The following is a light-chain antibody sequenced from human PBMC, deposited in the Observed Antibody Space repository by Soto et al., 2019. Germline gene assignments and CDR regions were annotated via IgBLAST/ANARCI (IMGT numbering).Light chain of an antibody. CDR2: GAS. CDR1: QGISNY. CDR3: QKYSSAPPLFT. J-gene: IGKJ3*01. Sequence: DFQMTQSPSSLSASVGDRVTITCRASQGISNYLAWYQQKPGKVPKLLIYGASTLQSRVPSRFNGSGSGTDFPLTISILQPEDAEPYNCQKYSSAPPLFTFGPGTKVEIK. V-gene: IGKV1-27*01.